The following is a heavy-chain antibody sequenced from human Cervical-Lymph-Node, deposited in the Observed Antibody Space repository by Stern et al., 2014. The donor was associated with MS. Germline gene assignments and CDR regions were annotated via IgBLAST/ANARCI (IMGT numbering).Heavy chain of an antibody. CDR2: INPSSGGA. CDR1: GYTFTDHY. V-gene: IGHV1-2*02. D-gene: IGHD1-26*01. CDR3: AASGGDLRSIPWFDP. J-gene: IGHJ5*02. Sequence: QVQLVQSGAEVRKPGASVRVSCKASGYTFTDHYIHWVRQAPGQGLEWMGWINPSSGGAHSGQNFQGRVTMTSDTSINTAYMEVTRLTSDDTAVYYCAASGGDLRSIPWFDPWGQGTLVTVSS.